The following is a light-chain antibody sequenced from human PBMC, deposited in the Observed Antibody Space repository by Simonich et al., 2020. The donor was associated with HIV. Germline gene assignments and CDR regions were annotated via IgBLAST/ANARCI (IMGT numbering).Light chain of an antibody. J-gene: IGKJ1*01. Sequence: EIVLTQSPATLSLSPGERATLSCRASQSVSSYLAWYQQKPGQAPRLLIYDASNRATVIPARFSGSGSGTDFTLTISSLEPEDFATYYCQQTYSTPSWTFGQGTKVDIK. CDR3: QQTYSTPSWT. CDR1: QSVSSY. V-gene: IGKV3-11*01. CDR2: DAS.